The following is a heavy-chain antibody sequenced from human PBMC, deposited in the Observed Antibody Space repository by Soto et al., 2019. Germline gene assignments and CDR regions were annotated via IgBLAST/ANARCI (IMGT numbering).Heavy chain of an antibody. V-gene: IGHV4-31*03. CDR1: GGSISSGGYY. Sequence: SETLSLTCTVSGGSISSGGYYWSWIRQHPGKGLEWIGYIYYSGSTYYNPSLKSRVTISVDTSKNQFSLKLSSVTAADTAVYYCARAEGYDILTGYSPNDAFDIWGQGTMVTVSS. J-gene: IGHJ3*02. CDR2: IYYSGST. D-gene: IGHD3-9*01. CDR3: ARAEGYDILTGYSPNDAFDI.